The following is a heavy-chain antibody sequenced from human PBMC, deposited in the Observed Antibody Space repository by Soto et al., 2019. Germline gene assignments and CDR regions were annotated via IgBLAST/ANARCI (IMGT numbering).Heavy chain of an antibody. CDR3: ARGEQYSGRIFDY. J-gene: IGHJ4*01. CDR1: GDSVSSNSAG. Sequence: SPTLSLTCAITGDSVSSNSAGWSWVRQSPSRGLEWLGRTYYRSKWYYEYAVSVRGRITINPDTSKNQYSLQLNSVTPEDTAVYFCARGEQYSGRIFDYWGQGTLVTVLL. CDR2: TYYRSKWYY. D-gene: IGHD1-26*01. V-gene: IGHV6-1*01.